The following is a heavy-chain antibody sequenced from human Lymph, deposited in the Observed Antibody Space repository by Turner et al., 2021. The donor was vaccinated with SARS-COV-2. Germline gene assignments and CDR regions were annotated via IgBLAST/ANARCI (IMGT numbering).Heavy chain of an antibody. D-gene: IGHD3-3*01. CDR3: ARDLMEVGGMDV. V-gene: IGHV3-53*01. J-gene: IGHJ6*02. CDR1: GFTVSYNY. CDR2: IYIGGST. Sequence: VQLVESGGGLIQPGGSLRLYCAASGFTVSYNYMTWVRQAPGKGREWVSVIYIGGSTYYADSVKGRFTISRDSSKNTLYLQMNSLRAEDTAVYYCARDLMEVGGMDVWGQGTTVTVSS.